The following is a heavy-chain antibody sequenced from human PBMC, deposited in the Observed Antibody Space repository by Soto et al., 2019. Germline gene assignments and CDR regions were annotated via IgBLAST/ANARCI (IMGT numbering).Heavy chain of an antibody. CDR2: IITIFGTV. CDR1: GGSFSTNA. Sequence: QVQLVQSGAEVKKPGTSVKVSCKGSGGSFSTNALNWVRQAPGQGLEWMGRIITIFGTVNYAQKFQGIVTITADDTTTTAYLELPSLISEDTAIYYGARDRGEMDEWIQDIDIWGQGTMVTASS. J-gene: IGHJ3*02. D-gene: IGHD5-18*01. V-gene: IGHV1-69*18. CDR3: ARDRGEMDEWIQDIDI.